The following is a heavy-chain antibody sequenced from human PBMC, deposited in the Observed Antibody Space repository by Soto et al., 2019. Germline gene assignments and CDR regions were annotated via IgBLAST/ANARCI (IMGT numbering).Heavy chain of an antibody. Sequence: SETLSLTCAVYGGSFSGYYWSWIRQPPGKGLEWIGEINHSGSTNYNPSLKSRVTISVDTSKNQFSLKLSSVTAADTAVYYCATRPSRWWFDPWGQETLVTVSS. J-gene: IGHJ5*02. D-gene: IGHD6-13*01. CDR2: INHSGST. V-gene: IGHV4-34*01. CDR1: GGSFSGYY. CDR3: ATRPSRWWFDP.